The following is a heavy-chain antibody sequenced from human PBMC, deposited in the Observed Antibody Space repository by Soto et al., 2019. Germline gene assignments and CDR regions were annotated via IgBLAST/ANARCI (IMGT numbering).Heavy chain of an antibody. V-gene: IGHV3-48*03. CDR2: ISSSGSKT. D-gene: IGHD2-2*01. CDR3: ARDSIAASNWFDP. CDR1: GFTFRNFE. Sequence: GGSLRLSCTASGFTFRNFEMNWIRQVPGKGLEWISYISSSGSKTFYADSVKGRFIVSRDNTNDALFLEMNSLRDEDTGVYYCARDSIAASNWFDPWGQGTLVTVSS. J-gene: IGHJ5*02.